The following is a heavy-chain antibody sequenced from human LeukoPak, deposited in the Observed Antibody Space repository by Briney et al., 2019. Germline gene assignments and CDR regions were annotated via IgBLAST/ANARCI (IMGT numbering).Heavy chain of an antibody. CDR2: ISSSSSYI. CDR3: ARGSDYGGNRYDY. Sequence: PGGSLRLSCAASGFTFSSYSMNWVRQAPGKGLEWVSSISSSSSYIYYADSVKGRFTISRDNAKNSLYLQMNSLRAEDTAVYYCARGSDYGGNRYDYWGQGTLVTVSS. V-gene: IGHV3-21*01. D-gene: IGHD4-23*01. J-gene: IGHJ4*02. CDR1: GFTFSSYS.